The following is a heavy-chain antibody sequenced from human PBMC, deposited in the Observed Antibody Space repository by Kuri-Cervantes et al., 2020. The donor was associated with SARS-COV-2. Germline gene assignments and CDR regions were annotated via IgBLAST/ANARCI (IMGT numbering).Heavy chain of an antibody. CDR3: ARDPFYDILTGTDLNSLDNWFDP. Sequence: GESLKISCAASGFTFSSYSMNWVRQAPGKGLEWVSYISSSSSTIYYADSVKGRFTTSRDNAKNSLYLQMNSLRDEDTAVYYCARDPFYDILTGTDLNSLDNWFDPWGQGTLVTVSS. CDR1: GFTFSSYS. V-gene: IGHV3-48*02. CDR2: ISSSSSTI. J-gene: IGHJ5*02. D-gene: IGHD3-9*01.